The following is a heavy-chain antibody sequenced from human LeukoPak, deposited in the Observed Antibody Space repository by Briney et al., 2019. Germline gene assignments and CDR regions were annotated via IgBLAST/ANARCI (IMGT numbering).Heavy chain of an antibody. D-gene: IGHD2-8*01. CDR3: AKAGPYCTNGVCYKPFDY. V-gene: IGHV3-23*01. CDR1: GFTFSSYA. J-gene: IGHJ4*02. CDR2: ISGSGGST. Sequence: GGSLRLSCAASGFTFSSYAMSWVRQTPGKGLEWVSAISGSGGSTYYADSVKGRFTISRDNSKNTLYLQTNSLRAEDTAVYYCAKAGPYCTNGVCYKPFDYWGQGTLVTVSS.